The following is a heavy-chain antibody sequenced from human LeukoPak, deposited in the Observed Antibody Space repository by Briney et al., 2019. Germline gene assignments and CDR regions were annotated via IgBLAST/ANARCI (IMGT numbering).Heavy chain of an antibody. V-gene: IGHV3-21*01. CDR2: ISSSSTYI. Sequence: NTGGSLRLSCAASEFTFSTYSMNWVRQAPGKGLEWVASISSSSTYIYYADSVKGRFTISRDNAKNSLYLQMNSLRAEDTAVYYCARVGRGYCRSTSCYVYDYWGQGTLVTVSS. J-gene: IGHJ4*02. D-gene: IGHD2-2*01. CDR1: EFTFSTYS. CDR3: ARVGRGYCRSTSCYVYDY.